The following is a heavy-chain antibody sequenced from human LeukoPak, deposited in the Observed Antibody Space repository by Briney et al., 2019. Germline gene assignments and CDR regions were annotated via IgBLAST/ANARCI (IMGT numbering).Heavy chain of an antibody. D-gene: IGHD3-10*01. J-gene: IGHJ4*02. CDR3: ARTEGRLLWFGELSPFDY. Sequence: SETLSLTCTVSGGSISSSSYFWGWIRQPPEKGLEWIGSMYYSGSTYYNPSLKSRVTISVDTSKNQFSLKLSSVTAADTAVYYCARTEGRLLWFGELSPFDYWGQGTLVTVSS. CDR1: GGSISSSSYF. CDR2: MYYSGST. V-gene: IGHV4-39*07.